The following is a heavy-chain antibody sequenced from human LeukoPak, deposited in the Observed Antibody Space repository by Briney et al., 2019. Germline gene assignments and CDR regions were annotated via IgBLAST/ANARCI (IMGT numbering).Heavy chain of an antibody. V-gene: IGHV4-30-4*01. J-gene: IGHJ6*02. CDR3: ARGLQDGDYSYYGMDV. D-gene: IGHD4-17*01. Sequence: PSQTLSLTCTVSGGSISSGDYYWSWIRQPPGKGLEWIGYIYYSGSTYYNPSLKSRVTISVDTSKDQFSLKLSSVTAADTAVYYCARGLQDGDYSYYGMDVWGQGTTVTVSS. CDR1: GGSISSGDYY. CDR2: IYYSGST.